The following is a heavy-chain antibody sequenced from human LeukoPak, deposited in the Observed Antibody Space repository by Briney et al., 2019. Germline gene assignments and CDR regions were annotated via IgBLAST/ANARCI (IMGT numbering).Heavy chain of an antibody. Sequence: PSETLSLTCTVSGGSISSYYWSWIRQPPGKGLEWIGYIYYSGSTNYNPSLKSRVTISVDTSKNQFSLKLSSVTAADTAVYYCARDRGSCSGGSCCSDYYYGMDVWGQGTTVTVSS. CDR3: ARDRGSCSGGSCCSDYYYGMDV. V-gene: IGHV4-59*01. D-gene: IGHD2-15*01. J-gene: IGHJ6*02. CDR1: GGSISSYY. CDR2: IYYSGST.